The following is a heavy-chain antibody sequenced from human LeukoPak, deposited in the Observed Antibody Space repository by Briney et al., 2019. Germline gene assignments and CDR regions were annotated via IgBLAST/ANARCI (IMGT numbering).Heavy chain of an antibody. J-gene: IGHJ4*02. Sequence: PRASVKVSCKASGYTFTGYYMHWVRQAPGQGLEWMGRINPNSGGTNYAQKFQGRVTMTRDTSISTAYMELSRLRSDDTAVYYCARDRELWFGELLSSIIDYWGQGTLVTVSS. CDR1: GYTFTGYY. V-gene: IGHV1-2*06. D-gene: IGHD3-10*01. CDR2: INPNSGGT. CDR3: ARDRELWFGELLSSIIDY.